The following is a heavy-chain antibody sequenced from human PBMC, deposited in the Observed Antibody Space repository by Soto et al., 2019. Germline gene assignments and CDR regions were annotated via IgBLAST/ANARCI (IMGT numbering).Heavy chain of an antibody. D-gene: IGHD1-26*01. Sequence: ASVKVSCKASGYTFTDHYVHWVRQAPGQGLEWMGWINTKTGASKYVHKFQGRVTMTRDTSISTAYMELSRLRSDDTAVYYCAREFEVKTLLNTGSLHFDYWGQGTLVTVSS. J-gene: IGHJ4*02. CDR3: AREFEVKTLLNTGSLHFDY. CDR1: GYTFTDHY. V-gene: IGHV1-2*07. CDR2: INTKTGAS.